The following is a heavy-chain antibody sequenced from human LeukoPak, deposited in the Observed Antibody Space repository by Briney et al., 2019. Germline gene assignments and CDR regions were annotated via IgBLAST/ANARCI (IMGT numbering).Heavy chain of an antibody. CDR2: ISSSSTDI. CDR3: ARFGGDYAETHDY. J-gene: IGHJ4*02. CDR1: GFTFSSYS. V-gene: IGHV3-21*01. Sequence: PGGSLRLSCAASGFTFSSYSMNWVRQAPGKGLEWVSSISSSSTDIYYADSVKGRFTISRDNAKNSLYLQMNSLRAEDTAVYYCARFGGDYAETHDYWGQGTLVTVSS. D-gene: IGHD4-17*01.